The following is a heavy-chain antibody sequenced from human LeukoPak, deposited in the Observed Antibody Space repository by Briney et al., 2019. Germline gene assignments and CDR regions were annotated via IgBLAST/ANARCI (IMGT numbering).Heavy chain of an antibody. Sequence: GASLQISFQGSGCSFSTYWIGWVRQLPGKGLAGMGIVYPGDSDTRYSPSFQGQVTISVDKSTSTAYLQWSSLKASDTAMYYCARHSERMTTVTTGSGPDYYFYYYMGVWGKGTTVTVSS. V-gene: IGHV5-51*01. CDR3: ARHSERMTTVTTGSGPDYYFYYYMGV. CDR2: VYPGDSDT. J-gene: IGHJ6*03. D-gene: IGHD4-17*01. CDR1: GCSFSTYW.